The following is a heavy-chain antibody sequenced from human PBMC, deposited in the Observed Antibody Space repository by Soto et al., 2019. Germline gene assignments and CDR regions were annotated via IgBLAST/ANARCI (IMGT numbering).Heavy chain of an antibody. J-gene: IGHJ4*02. D-gene: IGHD5-12*01. CDR2: ISGSGGST. Sequence: EVQLLESGGGLVQPGGSLRLSCAASGFTFSSYAMSWVRQAPGKGLEWVSAISGSGGSTYYADSVKGRFTISRDNSKNTLYLQMNSLRAEDPAVYYRAKEPRAVGWLRVLDYWGQVTLVTVSS. CDR1: GFTFSSYA. V-gene: IGHV3-23*01. CDR3: AKEPRAVGWLRVLDY.